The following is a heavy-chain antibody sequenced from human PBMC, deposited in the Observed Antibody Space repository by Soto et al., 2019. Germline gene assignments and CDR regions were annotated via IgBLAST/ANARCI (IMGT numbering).Heavy chain of an antibody. CDR3: AKAVSYDSSGYSDY. J-gene: IGHJ4*02. D-gene: IGHD3-22*01. CDR1: GFTFDDYA. CDR2: ISWDGGST. V-gene: IGHV3-43D*03. Sequence: GGFLRLSCAASGFTFDDYAMHWVRQAPGKGLEWVSLISWDGGSTYYADSVKGRFTISRDNSKNSLYLQMNSLRAEDTALYYCAKAVSYDSSGYSDYWGQGTLVTVSS.